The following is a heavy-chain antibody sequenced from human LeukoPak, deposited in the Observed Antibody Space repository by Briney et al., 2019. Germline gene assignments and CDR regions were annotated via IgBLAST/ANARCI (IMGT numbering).Heavy chain of an antibody. V-gene: IGHV3-48*02. J-gene: IGHJ4*02. D-gene: IGHD6-19*01. CDR3: TRGKVGYSNGWSAADY. CDR2: ISSGSSTI. CDR1: GFTFSSYP. Sequence: GGSLILSCAASGFTFSSYPMHWVRQAPGKGLEWVSYISSGSSTIYYTDSLKGRFTISRDNAKNSLYLQMNSLRDEDTAVYYCTRGKVGYSNGWSAADYWGQGTLVTVSS.